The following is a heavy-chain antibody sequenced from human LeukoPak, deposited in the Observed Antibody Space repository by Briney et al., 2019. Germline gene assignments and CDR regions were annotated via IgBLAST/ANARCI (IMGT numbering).Heavy chain of an antibody. CDR3: ATTVTTLPFDY. J-gene: IGHJ4*02. V-gene: IGHV4-38-2*02. CDR1: GYSISSGYY. Sequence: SETLSLTCTVSGYSISSGYYWGWIRQPPGKGLEWIGSIYHSGSTYYNPSLKSRVTISVDTSKNQFSLKLSSVTAADTAVYYCATTVTTLPFDYWGQGTLVTVSS. D-gene: IGHD4-17*01. CDR2: IYHSGST.